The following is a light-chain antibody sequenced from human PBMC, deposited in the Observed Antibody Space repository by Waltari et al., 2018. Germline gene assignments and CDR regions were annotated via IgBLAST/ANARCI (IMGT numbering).Light chain of an antibody. Sequence: DIQMTQSPSSLSASVGDRVTITCRASQSVRNFLNWYQQEPGKAPKLLIYATSSLQTGVPSRFSGSGSGTDFTLSISSLQPEDFAIYFCQQGYMTPRTFGQGTKAEIK. J-gene: IGKJ1*01. CDR3: QQGYMTPRT. CDR1: QSVRNF. CDR2: ATS. V-gene: IGKV1-39*01.